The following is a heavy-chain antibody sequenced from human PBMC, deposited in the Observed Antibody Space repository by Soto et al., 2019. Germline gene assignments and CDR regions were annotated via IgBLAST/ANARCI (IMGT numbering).Heavy chain of an antibody. D-gene: IGHD3-22*01. CDR2: IYYSGST. V-gene: IGHV4-39*01. CDR1: GGSISSSSYY. CDR3: AFHYYDSSGYRL. J-gene: IGHJ4*02. Sequence: QLQLQESGPGLVKPSETLSLTCTVSGGSISSSSYYWGWIRQPPGKGLEWIGSIYYSGSTYYNPSLKSRVTISVDTSKNQFSLKLSSVTAADTAVYYCAFHYYDSSGYRLWGQGSLVTVSS.